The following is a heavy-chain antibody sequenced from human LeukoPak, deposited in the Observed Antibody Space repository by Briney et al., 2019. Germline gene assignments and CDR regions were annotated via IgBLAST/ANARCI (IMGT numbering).Heavy chain of an antibody. CDR3: AREERGYSSSWYTER. V-gene: IGHV4-4*07. CDR2: IYTSGST. Sequence: SETLSLTCTVSGGSISSYYWSWIRQPAGKGLEGIGRIYTSGSTNYNPSLKSRVTMSVDTSKNQFSLKLSSVTAADTAVYYCAREERGYSSSWYTERWGQGTLVTVSS. D-gene: IGHD6-13*01. CDR1: GGSISSYY. J-gene: IGHJ4*02.